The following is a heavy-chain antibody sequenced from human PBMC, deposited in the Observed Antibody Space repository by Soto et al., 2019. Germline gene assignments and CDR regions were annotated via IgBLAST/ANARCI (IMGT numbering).Heavy chain of an antibody. V-gene: IGHV4-59*01. CDR1: GGSISSYY. Sequence: PSETLSLTCTVSGGSISSYYWSWIRQPPGKGLEWIGYIYYSGSTNYNPSLKSRVTISVDTSKNQFSLKLSSVTAADTAAYYCARSTTFKDHDAFDIWGQGTMVTVSS. D-gene: IGHD3-3*02. CDR3: ARSTTFKDHDAFDI. CDR2: IYYSGST. J-gene: IGHJ3*02.